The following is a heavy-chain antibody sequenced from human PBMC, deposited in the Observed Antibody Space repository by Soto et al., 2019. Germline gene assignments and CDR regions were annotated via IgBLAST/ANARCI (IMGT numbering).Heavy chain of an antibody. Sequence: EVQLVESGGGLVQPGGSLRLSCAASGFTFSSYSMNWVRQAPGKGLEWVSYISSSSSTIYYADSVKGRFTISRDNAKNALHLQMNSLRAEDAAVYYCSRDPDSWYYFDYWVQGTLVTVSS. D-gene: IGHD6-13*01. CDR1: GFTFSSYS. CDR2: ISSSSSTI. CDR3: SRDPDSWYYFDY. J-gene: IGHJ4*02. V-gene: IGHV3-48*01.